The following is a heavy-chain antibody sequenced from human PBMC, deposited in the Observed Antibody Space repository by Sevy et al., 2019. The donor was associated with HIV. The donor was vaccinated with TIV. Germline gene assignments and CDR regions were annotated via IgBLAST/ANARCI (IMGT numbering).Heavy chain of an antibody. D-gene: IGHD3-3*01. J-gene: IGHJ5*02. Sequence: SETLSLTCTVSGGSISSSTHYWGWIRRPPGKGLEWIGNIYYTWNTSYNPSLKSRVIIFIDTSKNQFFLNLNSVTAAGAAVYYCARHSIINDFCGDYYTERGWVDPWGQGTLVTVSS. CDR1: GGSISSSTHY. V-gene: IGHV4-39*01. CDR3: ARHSIINDFCGDYYTERGWVDP. CDR2: IYYTWNT.